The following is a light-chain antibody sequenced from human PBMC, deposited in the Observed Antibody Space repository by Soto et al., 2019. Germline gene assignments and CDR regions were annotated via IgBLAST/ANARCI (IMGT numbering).Light chain of an antibody. V-gene: IGLV1-51*01. CDR2: YDN. CDR1: GSNIGNNY. Sequence: QSVLTQPLAVSAAPGQKVTISCSGSGSNIGNNYVSWYQQLPGTAPKLLIYYDNKRPSGIPDRFSGSKSGTSATLGITGLQTGDEANYYCGTWDSSLSAGVVFGGGTKLTVL. J-gene: IGLJ2*01. CDR3: GTWDSSLSAGVV.